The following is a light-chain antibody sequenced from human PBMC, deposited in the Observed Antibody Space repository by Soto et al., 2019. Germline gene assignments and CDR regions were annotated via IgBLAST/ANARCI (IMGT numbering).Light chain of an antibody. CDR1: QNIGTS. CDR2: DAS. CDR3: HQCFLHWP. Sequence: SPYTLSAKIEGRFSITFRASQNIGTSLAWYQQTPGKAPKLLISDASTLESGVPSRFGGSGSGTEFTLSITSLKPDDFATYYCHQCFLHWPFGQGSMAAIK. V-gene: IGKV1-5*01. J-gene: IGKJ1*01.